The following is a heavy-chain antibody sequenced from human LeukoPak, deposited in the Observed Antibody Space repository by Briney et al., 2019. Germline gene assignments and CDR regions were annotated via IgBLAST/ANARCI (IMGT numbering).Heavy chain of an antibody. J-gene: IGHJ6*02. CDR3: AKDLRYSSSWYAYYYYGMDA. D-gene: IGHD6-13*01. V-gene: IGHV3-30*18. CDR2: ISYDGSNK. Sequence: GGSLRLSCAASGFTFSSYGMHWVRQAPGKGLEWVAVISYDGSNKYYADSVKGRFTISRDNPKNTLYLQMNSLRAEDTAVYYCAKDLRYSSSWYAYYYYGMDAWGQGTTVTVSS. CDR1: GFTFSSYG.